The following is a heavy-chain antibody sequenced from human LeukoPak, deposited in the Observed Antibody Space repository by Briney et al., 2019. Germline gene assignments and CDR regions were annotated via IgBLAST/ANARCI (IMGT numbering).Heavy chain of an antibody. J-gene: IGHJ3*02. CDR3: ARDRGIMITFGGVIVPSAPDAFDI. CDR2: IYYSGNT. D-gene: IGHD3-16*02. Sequence: SETLSLTCTVSGGSISSSSYYWGWIRQPPGKGLEWIGSIYYSGNTYYNPSLKSRVTISVDTSKNQFSLKLSSVTAADTAVYYCARDRGIMITFGGVIVPSAPDAFDIWGQGTMVTVSS. V-gene: IGHV4-39*07. CDR1: GGSISSSSYY.